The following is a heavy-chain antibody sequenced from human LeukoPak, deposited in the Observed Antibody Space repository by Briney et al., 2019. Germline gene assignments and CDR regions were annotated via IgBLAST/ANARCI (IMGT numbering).Heavy chain of an antibody. Sequence: SETLSLSCTVSGGSISSSSYYWGWIRQPPGKGLEWIGSIYYSGSTYYNPSLKSRVTISVDTSKNQFSLKLSSVTAADTAVYYCAREITMIVVVSHDAFDIWGQGTMVTVSS. CDR3: AREITMIVVVSHDAFDI. J-gene: IGHJ3*02. D-gene: IGHD3-22*01. CDR1: GGSISSSSYY. CDR2: IYYSGST. V-gene: IGHV4-39*02.